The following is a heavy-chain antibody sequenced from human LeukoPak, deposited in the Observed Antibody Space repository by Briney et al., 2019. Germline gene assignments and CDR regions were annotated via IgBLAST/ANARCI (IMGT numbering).Heavy chain of an antibody. V-gene: IGHV4-59*12. Sequence: PSETLSLTCIVSGGSISSYYWSWIRQPPGKGLEWIGYIYYSGSTNYNPSLKSRVTISVDTSKNQFSLKLSSVTAADTAVYYCARAYCSGGSCYSGRSRYNWFDPWGQGTLVTVSS. J-gene: IGHJ5*02. CDR2: IYYSGST. D-gene: IGHD2-15*01. CDR1: GGSISSYY. CDR3: ARAYCSGGSCYSGRSRYNWFDP.